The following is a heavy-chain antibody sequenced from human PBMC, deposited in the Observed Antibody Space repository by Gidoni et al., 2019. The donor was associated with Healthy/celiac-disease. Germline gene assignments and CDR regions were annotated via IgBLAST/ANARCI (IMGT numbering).Heavy chain of an antibody. CDR2: IKQDGSEK. D-gene: IGHD3-16*02. J-gene: IGHJ4*02. CDR3: ARVGEDYVWGSYRYPDY. CDR1: GFTFSSYW. Sequence: EVQLVESGGGWVQPGGSLRLSWAASGFTFSSYWMSWVRQAPGKWMEWVANIKQDGSEKYYVDSVKGRFTSSRDNAKNSLYLQMNSLRAEDTAVYYCARVGEDYVWGSYRYPDYWGQGTLVTVSS. V-gene: IGHV3-7*03.